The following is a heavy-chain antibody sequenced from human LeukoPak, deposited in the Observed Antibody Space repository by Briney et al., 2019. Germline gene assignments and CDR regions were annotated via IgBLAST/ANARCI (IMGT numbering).Heavy chain of an antibody. J-gene: IGHJ3*02. CDR3: ARGPYSYDSSGAFDI. CDR1: GDSISSGDYY. V-gene: IGHV4-61*02. CDR2: ISSSGST. D-gene: IGHD3-22*01. Sequence: PSETLSLTCTVSGDSISSGDYYWSWIRQPAGKGLEWIGRISSSGSTNYNPSLRSRVTISVDTSKNQFSLKLSSVTAADTAVYFCARGPYSYDSSGAFDIWGQGTMVTVSS.